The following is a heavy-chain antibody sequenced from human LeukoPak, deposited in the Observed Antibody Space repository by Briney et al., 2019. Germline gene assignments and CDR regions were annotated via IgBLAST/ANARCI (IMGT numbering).Heavy chain of an antibody. V-gene: IGHV4-59*01. J-gene: IGHJ4*02. CDR2: IYYSGST. Sequence: SETLSLTCTVSGGSISSYYWSWIRQPPGKGLEWIGYIYYSGSTNYNPSLKSRVTISVDTSKNQFSLKLSSVTAADTAVYYCARGYYGDYSDYWGQGPLVTVS. D-gene: IGHD4-17*01. CDR1: GGSISSYY. CDR3: ARGYYGDYSDY.